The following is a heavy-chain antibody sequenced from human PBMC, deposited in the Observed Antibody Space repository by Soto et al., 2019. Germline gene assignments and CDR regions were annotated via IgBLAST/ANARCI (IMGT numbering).Heavy chain of an antibody. CDR2: IYYSGGT. Sequence: SETLSLTCSVSGGSITRNYWSWIRQPPGKGLEWIGHIYYSGGTNYNPSLKSRVTISLDTSQNQVSLKLTSVTAADTAVYYCARHRYGDYDRWFDNWGQGTLVTVSS. J-gene: IGHJ4*02. CDR3: ARHRYGDYDRWFDN. CDR1: GGSITRNY. V-gene: IGHV4-59*08. D-gene: IGHD4-17*01.